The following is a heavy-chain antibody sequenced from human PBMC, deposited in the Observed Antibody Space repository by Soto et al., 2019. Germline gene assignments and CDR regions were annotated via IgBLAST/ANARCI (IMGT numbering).Heavy chain of an antibody. D-gene: IGHD3-10*01. CDR2: IYSGGST. Sequence: EVQLVESGGGLVQPGGSLRLSCAASGFTVSSNYMSWVRQAPGKGLEWVSVIYSGGSTYYADSVKGRFTISRDNSKNTLFFKINSLRAEDAAVYYCARGPGALFLWFGAVDAFDFGGKGTMVPFSS. CDR3: ARGPGALFLWFGAVDAFDF. V-gene: IGHV3-66*01. CDR1: GFTVSSNY. J-gene: IGHJ3*01.